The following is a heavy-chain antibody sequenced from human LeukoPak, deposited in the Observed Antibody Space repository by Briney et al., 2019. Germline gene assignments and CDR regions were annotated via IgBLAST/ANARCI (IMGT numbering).Heavy chain of an antibody. J-gene: IGHJ4*02. CDR1: GFTFSSYS. D-gene: IGHD3-10*01. CDR2: ISSSSSTI. V-gene: IGHV3-48*01. Sequence: GGSLRLSCAASGFTFSSYSMNWVRQAPGKGLEWVSYISSSSSTIYYADSVKGRFTISRDNAKNSLYLQMNSLRAEDTAVYYCAKLLWFGELSVDHWGQGTLVTVSS. CDR3: AKLLWFGELSVDH.